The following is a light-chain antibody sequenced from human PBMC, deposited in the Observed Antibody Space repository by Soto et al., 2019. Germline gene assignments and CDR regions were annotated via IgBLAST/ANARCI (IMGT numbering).Light chain of an antibody. V-gene: IGLV2-14*03. CDR3: QAYDYSLTASV. CDR1: SSDVAAYNF. J-gene: IGLJ3*02. CDR2: EVI. Sequence: QSVLTQPASVSGSPGQSITISCTGTSSDVAAYNFVSWYQQHPGEVPKLMIYEVIKRPSGVPERFSGSKSGTSASLAITGLQAEDEADYYCQAYDYSLTASVFGGGTKLTVL.